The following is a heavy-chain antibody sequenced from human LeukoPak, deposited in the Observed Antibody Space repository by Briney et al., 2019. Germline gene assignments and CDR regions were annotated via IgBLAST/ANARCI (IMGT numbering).Heavy chain of an antibody. CDR2: ISHTGSI. V-gene: IGHV4-34*01. J-gene: IGHJ6*02. CDR3: ARGIRTKVLVIGQPSHYYGMDV. CDR1: DGSFSGHS. Sequence: SETLSLTCAVYDGSFSGHSWSWIRQAPGKGLEWIGEISHTGSINYNPSLKSRVTVSADTSKKQFSLKLSSVTAADTAMYYCARGIRTKVLVIGQPSHYYGMDVWGQGTTVTVSS. D-gene: IGHD2-8*02.